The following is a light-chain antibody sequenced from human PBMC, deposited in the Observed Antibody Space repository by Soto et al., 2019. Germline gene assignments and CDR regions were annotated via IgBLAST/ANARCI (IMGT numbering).Light chain of an antibody. J-gene: IGLJ2*01. CDR1: RSNIGAGYD. CDR2: GNT. CDR3: QSYDSSLSGNVV. V-gene: IGLV1-40*01. Sequence: QAVLTQPPSVSGAPGQRVTISCTGSRSNIGAGYDVHWYQQLPGTAPKLLIYGNTNRPSGVPDRFSGSRSDTSASLAITGLQAEDEADYYCQSYDSSLSGNVVFGGGTKVTVL.